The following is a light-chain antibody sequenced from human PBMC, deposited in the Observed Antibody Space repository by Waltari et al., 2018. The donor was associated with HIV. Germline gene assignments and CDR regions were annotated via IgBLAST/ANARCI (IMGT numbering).Light chain of an antibody. CDR3: CSYAGSSTLV. CDR1: SSDVGSYNL. Sequence: QSALTQPASVSGSPGQSITLSCIGTSSDVGSYNLVSWYQQHPGKAPKLMIYEGSKRPSGVSNRFSGSKSGNTASLTISGLQTEDEADYYCCSYAGSSTLVFGTGTKVTVL. CDR2: EGS. J-gene: IGLJ1*01. V-gene: IGLV2-23*01.